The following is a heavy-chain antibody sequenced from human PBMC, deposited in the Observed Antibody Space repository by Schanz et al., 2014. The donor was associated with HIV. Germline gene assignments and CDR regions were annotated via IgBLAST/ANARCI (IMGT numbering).Heavy chain of an antibody. D-gene: IGHD2-15*01. CDR2: INSDGSST. V-gene: IGHV3-74*01. Sequence: EVQLVESGGGLVQPGGSLRLSCAASGSTFSSYWMHWVRQAPGKGLVWVSRINSDGSSTNYADSVKGRLTISRDNGKNSLFLQMNSLRAEDTAVYYCAKVVRFAMVTAPYYFDSWGQGTLVTVSS. J-gene: IGHJ4*02. CDR1: GSTFSSYW. CDR3: AKVVRFAMVTAPYYFDS.